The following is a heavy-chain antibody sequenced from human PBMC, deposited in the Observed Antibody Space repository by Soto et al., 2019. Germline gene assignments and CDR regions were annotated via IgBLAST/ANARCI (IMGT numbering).Heavy chain of an antibody. CDR2: LYWDDDK. V-gene: IGHV2-5*02. CDR3: AHSKTSGMRYSFDY. Sequence: QITLKESGPTLVKPTQTLTLTCTFSGFSLSTTRVGVGWIRQPPGEALEWLALLYWDDDKLYSPSLKRRLTTXXXTXXNQVVLTLTNMDPVDTATYYCAHSKTSGMRYSFDYWGQGTLVTVSS. CDR1: GFSLSTTRVG. J-gene: IGHJ4*02.